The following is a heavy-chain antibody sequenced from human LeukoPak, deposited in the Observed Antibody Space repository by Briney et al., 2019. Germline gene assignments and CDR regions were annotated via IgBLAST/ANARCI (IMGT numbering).Heavy chain of an antibody. Sequence: SETLSLTCAVSGGSFSFYYWGWIRQPPGKGLEWIGDIRYSGSSNYNPSLKSRVTMSVDTSKNLFSLRLRSVTAADTAVYYCARSEYCSGGTCYRGLVDYWGQGTLVTVSS. CDR1: GGSFSFYY. CDR2: IRYSGSS. V-gene: IGHV4-59*08. CDR3: ARSEYCSGGTCYRGLVDY. D-gene: IGHD2-15*01. J-gene: IGHJ4*02.